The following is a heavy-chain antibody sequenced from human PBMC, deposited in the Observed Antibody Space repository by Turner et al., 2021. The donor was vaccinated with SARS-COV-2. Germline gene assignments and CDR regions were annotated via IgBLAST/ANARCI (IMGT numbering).Heavy chain of an antibody. CDR3: ATRFPIVGTSDYYYYYYGMDV. V-gene: IGHV1-24*01. CDR1: GYTLTELS. D-gene: IGHD1-26*01. CDR2: VDDEEGKT. Sequence: QVQLLQSGAEVKKPGASVKVSCKVSGYTLTELSMHWGRRAAGKGVEERGGVDDEEGKTIYAEKIQGRVTMTEDTSTDTAYMELSSRRCEDTAVEYCATRFPIVGTSDYYYYYYGMDVWGQGTTVTVSS. J-gene: IGHJ6*02.